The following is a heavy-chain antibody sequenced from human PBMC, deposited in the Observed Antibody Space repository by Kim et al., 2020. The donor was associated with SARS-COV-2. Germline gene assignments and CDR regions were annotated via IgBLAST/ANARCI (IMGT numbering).Heavy chain of an antibody. D-gene: IGHD1-26*01. Sequence: SVKRRFTISRDHSTNPLYLQMNSRRAEDTAVYYCARVVVGATYYYGMDVWGQGTTVTVSS. CDR3: ARVVVGATYYYGMDV. J-gene: IGHJ6*02. V-gene: IGHV3-30*07.